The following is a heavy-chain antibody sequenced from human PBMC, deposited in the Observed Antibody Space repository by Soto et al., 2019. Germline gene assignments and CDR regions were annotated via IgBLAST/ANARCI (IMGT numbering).Heavy chain of an antibody. Sequence: QVQLVQSGAEVKKPGASVKVSCKASGYTFTSYDINWVRQATGQGLEWMGWMNPNSGNTGYAQKFQGRVTMTRNTSISTAYMELSSLRSEDTAVYYCARGVGYCIGCSCRSAGFDPWGQGTLVTVSS. J-gene: IGHJ5*02. CDR1: GYTFTSYD. D-gene: IGHD2-15*01. CDR3: ARGVGYCIGCSCRSAGFDP. V-gene: IGHV1-8*01. CDR2: MNPNSGNT.